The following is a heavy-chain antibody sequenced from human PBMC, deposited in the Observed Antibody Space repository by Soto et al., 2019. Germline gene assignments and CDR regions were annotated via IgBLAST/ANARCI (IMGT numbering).Heavy chain of an antibody. D-gene: IGHD3-3*01. CDR1: GISISTGGVG. CDR3: AHTHDFWSCYYPGFDS. Sequence: XGPTLVTSTQTLRLIGTYSGISISTGGVGVVWFLRHPGNAVERLSNLYWNDDNRYRPSLKNRLTITKDTSKNQVVLTLTNMDPVDTATYYCAHTHDFWSCYYPGFDSWGHGTVVTVSS. J-gene: IGHJ4*01. V-gene: IGHV2-5*01. CDR2: LYWNDDN.